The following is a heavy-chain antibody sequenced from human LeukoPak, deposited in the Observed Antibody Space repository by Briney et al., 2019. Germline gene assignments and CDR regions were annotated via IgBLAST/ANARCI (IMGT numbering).Heavy chain of an antibody. CDR3: ARHHCSSTSCYFDYYYYGMDV. CDR2: IKQDGSEK. D-gene: IGHD2-2*01. J-gene: IGHJ6*02. CDR1: GFSFSTYN. V-gene: IGHV3-7*01. Sequence: GGSLRLSCAASGFSFSTYNMDWVRQAPGKGLEWVANIKQDGSEKYYVDSVKGRFTISRDNAKNSLYLQMNSLRAEDTAVYYCARHHCSSTSCYFDYYYYGMDVWGQGTTVTVSS.